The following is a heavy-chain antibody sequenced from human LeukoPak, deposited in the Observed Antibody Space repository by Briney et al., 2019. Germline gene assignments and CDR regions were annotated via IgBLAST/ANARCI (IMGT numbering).Heavy chain of an antibody. D-gene: IGHD4-23*01. Sequence: PGGSLRLSCAASGFTFSSYWMSWVRQAPGKGLEWVANIKQDGSEKYYVDSVKGRFTISRDNAKSSLYLQMNSLRAEDTAVYYCARTETVVTSPFDCWGQGTLVTVSS. V-gene: IGHV3-7*03. CDR3: ARTETVVTSPFDC. CDR2: IKQDGSEK. CDR1: GFTFSSYW. J-gene: IGHJ4*02.